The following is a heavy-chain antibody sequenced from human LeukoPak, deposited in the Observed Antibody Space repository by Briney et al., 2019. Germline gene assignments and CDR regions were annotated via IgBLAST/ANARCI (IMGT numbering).Heavy chain of an antibody. CDR1: GFTFSSYA. CDR2: ISSSSSTI. J-gene: IGHJ4*02. CDR3: ARGDYGLDY. D-gene: IGHD4-17*01. Sequence: GGSLRLSCAASGFTFSSYAMSWVRQAPGKGLEWVSYISSSSSTIYYADSVKGRFTISRDNAKNSLYLQMNSLRAEDTAVYYCARGDYGLDYWGQGTLVTVSS. V-gene: IGHV3-48*01.